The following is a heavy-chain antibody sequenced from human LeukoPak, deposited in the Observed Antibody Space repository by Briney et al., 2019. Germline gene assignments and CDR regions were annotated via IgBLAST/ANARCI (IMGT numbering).Heavy chain of an antibody. Sequence: GGSLRLSCAASGFXFSNYVMSWVRQAPGNGLEWVSAVSTSGGSTYYADPLKGRYTISRVSSKNTLYLQMHSLRGEDAAIYYCAKEVSVAGSKRLDYWGQGTLVTVSS. V-gene: IGHV3-23*01. D-gene: IGHD6-19*01. J-gene: IGHJ4*02. CDR1: GFXFSNYV. CDR2: VSTSGGST. CDR3: AKEVSVAGSKRLDY.